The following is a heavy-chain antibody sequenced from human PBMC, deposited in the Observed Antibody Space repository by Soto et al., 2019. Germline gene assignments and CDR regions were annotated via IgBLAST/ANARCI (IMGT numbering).Heavy chain of an antibody. CDR3: AKDVATIWWFDP. J-gene: IGHJ5*02. CDR1: GFTFSSYG. D-gene: IGHD5-12*01. V-gene: IGHV3-30*18. CDR2: ISYDGSNK. Sequence: PGGSLRLSCAASGFTFSSYGMHWVRQAPGKGLEWVAVISYDGSNKYYADSVKGRFTISGDNSKNTLYLQMNSLRAEDTAVYYCAKDVATIWWFDPWGQGTLVTVSS.